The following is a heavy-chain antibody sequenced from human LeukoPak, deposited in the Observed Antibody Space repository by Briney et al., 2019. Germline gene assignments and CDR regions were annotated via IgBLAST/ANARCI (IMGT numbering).Heavy chain of an antibody. CDR2: ISNDGSRK. Sequence: GRSLRLSCAPSGFTFSRHGMHWVRQAPGKGLEWVAIISNDGSRKYYAHSVEGRFTISRDNSKNTLYLQMDSLRAEDTAVYYCARDRAWNYFDYWGQGTLVTVSS. D-gene: IGHD3-3*01. CDR3: ARDRAWNYFDY. V-gene: IGHV3-30*03. J-gene: IGHJ4*02. CDR1: GFTFSRHG.